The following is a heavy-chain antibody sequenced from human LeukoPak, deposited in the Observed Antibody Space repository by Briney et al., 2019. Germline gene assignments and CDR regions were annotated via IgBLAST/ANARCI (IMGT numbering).Heavy chain of an antibody. D-gene: IGHD3-22*01. Sequence: SETLSLTCTVSGGSISSSSYYWGWIRQPPGKGLEWIGSIYYSGSTYYNPSLKSRVTISVDTSKNQFSLKLSSVTAADTAVYYCARDCITMIVVVPATGFDPWGQGTLVTVSS. J-gene: IGHJ5*02. CDR1: GGSISSSSYY. CDR3: ARDCITMIVVVPATGFDP. CDR2: IYYSGST. V-gene: IGHV4-39*07.